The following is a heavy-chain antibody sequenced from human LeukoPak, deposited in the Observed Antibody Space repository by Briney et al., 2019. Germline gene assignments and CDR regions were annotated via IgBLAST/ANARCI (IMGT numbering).Heavy chain of an antibody. J-gene: IGHJ4*02. V-gene: IGHV3-30*01. CDR2: ISYDGSNK. CDR1: GFTFSSYA. Sequence: GGSLSLSCAASGFTFSSYAMHWVRQAPGKGLEWVAVISYDGSNKYYADSVKGRFTISRDNSKNTLYLQMNSLRAEDTAVYYCASVDYGGNHDYWGQGTLVTVSS. D-gene: IGHD4-23*01. CDR3: ASVDYGGNHDY.